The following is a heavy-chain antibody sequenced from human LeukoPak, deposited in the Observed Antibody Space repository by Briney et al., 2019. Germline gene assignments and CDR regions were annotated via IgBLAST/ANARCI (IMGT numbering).Heavy chain of an antibody. CDR3: AILYSGSYYFDY. CDR2: IIPIFGTA. Sequence: SVKVSCKASGGTFSSYAISWVRQAPGQGLEWMGRIIPIFGTANYAQKFQGRVTMTEDTSTDTAYMELSSLRSEDTAVYYCAILYSGSYYFDYWGQGTLVTVSS. D-gene: IGHD1-26*01. J-gene: IGHJ4*02. V-gene: IGHV1-69*06. CDR1: GGTFSSYA.